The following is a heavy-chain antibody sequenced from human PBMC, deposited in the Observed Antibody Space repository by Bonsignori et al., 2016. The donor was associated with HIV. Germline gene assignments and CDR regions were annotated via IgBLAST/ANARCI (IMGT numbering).Heavy chain of an antibody. D-gene: IGHD6-19*01. V-gene: IGHV4-4*07. CDR3: ATDSSGWVGH. J-gene: IGHJ5*02. CDR1: GDSISSYY. Sequence: SETLSLTCTVSGDSISSYYWSWIWQSAGKGLEWIGRVYTSGSIYNPSLKRRVTMSVDRSKSQFSLKVTSVTAADTAVYYCATDSSGWVGHWGQGTLVTVSS. CDR2: VYTSGS.